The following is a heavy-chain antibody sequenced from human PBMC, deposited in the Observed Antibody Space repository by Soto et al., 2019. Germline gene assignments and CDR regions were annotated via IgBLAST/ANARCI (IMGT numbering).Heavy chain of an antibody. CDR3: AKNAPSSPTKVGPSPYSSGSGAGN. J-gene: IGHJ4*02. V-gene: IGHV3-23*01. CDR2: ISGSGGST. CDR1: GFTFCSYS. D-gene: IGHD6-19*01. Sequence: AGGSLRLSCAASGFTFCSYSLSWGPPAPGEGVGWGSAISGSGGSTYYADSVKGRFTISRDNSKNTLYLQMNSLRAEDTAVYYCAKNAPSSPTKVGPSPYSSGSGAGNWGQGTLVTVSS.